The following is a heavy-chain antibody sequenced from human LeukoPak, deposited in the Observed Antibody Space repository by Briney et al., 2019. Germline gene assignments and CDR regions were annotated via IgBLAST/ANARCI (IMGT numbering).Heavy chain of an antibody. Sequence: SVKVSCKASGYTFTSYGISWVRQAPGQGLEWMGGIIPIFGTANYAQKFQGRVTITADESTSTAYMELSSLRSEDTAVYYCARGAMGDFWSGYFDYWGQGTLVTVSS. D-gene: IGHD3-3*01. J-gene: IGHJ4*02. CDR2: IIPIFGTA. CDR1: GYTFTSYG. V-gene: IGHV1-69*13. CDR3: ARGAMGDFWSGYFDY.